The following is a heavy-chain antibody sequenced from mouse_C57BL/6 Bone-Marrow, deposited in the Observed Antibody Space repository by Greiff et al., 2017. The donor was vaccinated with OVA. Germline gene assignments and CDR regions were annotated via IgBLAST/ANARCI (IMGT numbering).Heavy chain of an antibody. CDR1: GFTFSDYY. D-gene: IGHD2-1*01. CDR3: ARGLLLGFAY. Sequence: EVNLVESEGGLVQPGSSMKLSCTASGFTFSDYYMAWVRQVPEKGLEWVANINYDGSSTYYLDSLKSRFIISRDTAKNILYLQMSSLKSEDTATYYCARGLLLGFAYWGQGTLVTVSA. CDR2: INYDGSST. J-gene: IGHJ3*01. V-gene: IGHV5-16*01.